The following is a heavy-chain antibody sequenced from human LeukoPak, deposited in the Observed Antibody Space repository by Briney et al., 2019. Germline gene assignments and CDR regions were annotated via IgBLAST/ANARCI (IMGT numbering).Heavy chain of an antibody. D-gene: IGHD2-2*01. CDR2: INHSGST. Sequence: SETLSLTCTVSGGSISSSSYYWGWIRQPPGKGLEWIGEINHSGSTNYNPSLKSRVTISVDTSKNQFSLKLSSVTAADTAVYYCASSYCSSTSCYYDAFDIWGQGTMVTVPS. V-gene: IGHV4-39*07. J-gene: IGHJ3*02. CDR3: ASSYCSSTSCYYDAFDI. CDR1: GGSISSSSYY.